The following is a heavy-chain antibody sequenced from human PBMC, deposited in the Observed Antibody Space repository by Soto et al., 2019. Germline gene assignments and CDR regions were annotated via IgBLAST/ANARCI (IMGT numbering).Heavy chain of an antibody. D-gene: IGHD1-26*01. CDR3: TRRPKKIILGAAIDY. CDR2: INHSGST. CDR1: GGSFSGYY. Sequence: PSETLSLTCPVYGGSFSGYYWSWIGQPPGKGLEWIGEINHSGSTNYNPSLTSRVTISVDTSKNQFSLKLSSVTAADTAVYYCTRRPKKIILGAAIDYWGQGTPVTVSS. V-gene: IGHV4-34*01. J-gene: IGHJ4*02.